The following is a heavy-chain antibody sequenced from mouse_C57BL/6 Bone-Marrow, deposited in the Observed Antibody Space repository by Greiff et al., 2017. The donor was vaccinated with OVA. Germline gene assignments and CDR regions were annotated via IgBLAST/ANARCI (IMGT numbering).Heavy chain of an antibody. CDR1: GYTFTDYN. D-gene: IGHD2-5*01. CDR2: INPNNGGT. V-gene: IGHV1-22*01. J-gene: IGHJ3*01. CDR3: ARRNYYSNTWFAY. Sequence: VQLKESGPELVKPGASVKMSCKASGYTFTDYNMHWVKQSHGKSLEWIGYINPNNGGTSYNQKFKGKATLTVNKSSSTAYMELRSLTSEDSAVYYCARRNYYSNTWFAYWGQGTLVTVSA.